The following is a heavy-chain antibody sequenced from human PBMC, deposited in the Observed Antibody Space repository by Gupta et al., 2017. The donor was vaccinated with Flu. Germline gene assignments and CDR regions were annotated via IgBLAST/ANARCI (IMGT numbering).Heavy chain of an antibody. D-gene: IGHD3-10*01. J-gene: IGHJ3*02. Sequence: QLQLQESGPGLVKPSETLSLTCTVSGGSISSSSYYWGWIRQPPGKGLEWIGTIYYSGSTNYNPSLKSRVTISADTSKNQFSLKLSSVTAADTAVYHCARQWFGSGLALDGEIWGQGTMVTVSS. CDR1: GGSISSSSYY. CDR3: ARQWFGSGLALDGEI. CDR2: IYYSGST. V-gene: IGHV4-39*01.